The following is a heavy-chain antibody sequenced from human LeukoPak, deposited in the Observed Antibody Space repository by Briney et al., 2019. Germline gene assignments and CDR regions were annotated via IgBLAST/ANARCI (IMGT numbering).Heavy chain of an antibody. D-gene: IGHD7-27*01. CDR3: AKDSNWAFDY. Sequence: PGGSLRPSCGASGSTFSRYGMHWVRQAPGKGLEWVAYIRKDGSDKYYADSVKGRFTISRDSSKNMVYLQMNSLRAEDTAVYYCAKDSNWAFDYWGQETLVSVSS. CDR1: GSTFSRYG. V-gene: IGHV3-30*02. CDR2: IRKDGSDK. J-gene: IGHJ4*02.